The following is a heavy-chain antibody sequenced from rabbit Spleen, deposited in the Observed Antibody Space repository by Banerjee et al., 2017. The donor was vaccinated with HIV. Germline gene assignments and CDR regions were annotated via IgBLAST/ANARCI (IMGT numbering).Heavy chain of an antibody. J-gene: IGHJ4*01. CDR2: IDPIFSST. CDR1: GFDFSNYG. V-gene: IGHV1S47*01. D-gene: IGHD1-1*01. CDR3: VREDVGGSISL. Sequence: QEQLVESGGGLVQPGGSLKLSCKASGFDFSNYGVSWVRQAPGKGLEWIGYIDPIFSSTYYATWVNGRFTVSSHNAQNTLYLQLNSLTAADTATYFCVREDVGGSISLWGPGTLVTVS.